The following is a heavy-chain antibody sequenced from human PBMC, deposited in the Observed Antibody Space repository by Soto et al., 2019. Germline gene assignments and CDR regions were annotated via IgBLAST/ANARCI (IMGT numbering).Heavy chain of an antibody. J-gene: IGHJ5*02. D-gene: IGHD6-19*01. CDR3: ARDRSSSGWGGAYNWFDP. CDR2: IYYSGST. Sequence: SETLSLTCTVSGGSISSYYWIWIRQPPGKGLEWIGYIYYSGSTNYNPSLKSRVTISVDTSKNQFSLKLSSVTAADTAVYYCARDRSSSGWGGAYNWFDPWGQGTLVTVSS. V-gene: IGHV4-59*01. CDR1: GGSISSYY.